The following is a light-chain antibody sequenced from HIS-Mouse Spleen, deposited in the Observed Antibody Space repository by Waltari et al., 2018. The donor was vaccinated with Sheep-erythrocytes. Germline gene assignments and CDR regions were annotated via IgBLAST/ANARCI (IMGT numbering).Light chain of an antibody. CDR2: GGS. Sequence: QSALTQPASVSGSPGQSITISCTGTSSDVGSYNLVSWYQQHPGKAPKLMIYGGSKRPSGVSNRFSGSKSCNTASLTIAGLQAEDEADYYCCSYAGSSTPWVFGGGTKLTVL. V-gene: IGLV2-23*01. CDR3: CSYAGSSTPWV. J-gene: IGLJ3*02. CDR1: SSDVGSYNL.